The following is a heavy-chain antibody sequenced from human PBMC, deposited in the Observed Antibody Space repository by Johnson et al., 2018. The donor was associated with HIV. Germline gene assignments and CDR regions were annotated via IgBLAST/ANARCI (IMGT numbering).Heavy chain of an antibody. J-gene: IGHJ3*02. V-gene: IGHV3-23*04. CDR2: ISGSGGST. D-gene: IGHD3-3*01. CDR3: ASPDVWRGYYSTDTFDI. CDR1: GFTFSSYA. Sequence: VQLVESGGGLVQPGGSLRLSCAASGFTFSSYAMSWVRQAPGKGLEWVSAISGSGGSTYYADSVKGRFTISRDNSKNTLYLQMGSLRAEDMAVYYCASPDVWRGYYSTDTFDIWGQGTMVTVSS.